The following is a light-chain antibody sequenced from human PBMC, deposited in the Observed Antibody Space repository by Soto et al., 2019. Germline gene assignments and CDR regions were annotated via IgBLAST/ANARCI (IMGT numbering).Light chain of an antibody. J-gene: IGKJ4*01. CDR1: QSLLYRDGRIF. CDR2: LTS. Sequence: DIVMTQSPLSLAVTPGEPASISCRSSQSLLYRDGRIFLDWYLQRPGHSPQLLIYLTSIRASGVSDRFSGSGSGTDFTLKISRVEDEDVGIYYCMQALQTPTFGGGTRLEIK. CDR3: MQALQTPT. V-gene: IGKV2-28*01.